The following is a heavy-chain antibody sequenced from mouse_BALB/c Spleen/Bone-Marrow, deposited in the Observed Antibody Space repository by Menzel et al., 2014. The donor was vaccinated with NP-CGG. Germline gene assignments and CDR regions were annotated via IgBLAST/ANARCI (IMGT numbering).Heavy chain of an antibody. J-gene: IGHJ4*01. CDR1: GFTFSSFG. V-gene: IGHV5-17*02. CDR3: ASDSSGYYYAMDY. D-gene: IGHD3-2*01. CDR2: ISSGSSTI. Sequence: EVQVVESGGGLVQPGGSRKLSCAASGFTFSSFGMHWVRQAPEKGLGWVAYISSGSSTIYYADTVKGRFTISRDNPKNTLFLQMTSLRSEDTAMYYCASDSSGYYYAMDYWGQGTSVTVPS.